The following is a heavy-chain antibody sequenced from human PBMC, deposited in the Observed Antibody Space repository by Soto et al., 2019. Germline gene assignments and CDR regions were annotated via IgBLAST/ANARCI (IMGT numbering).Heavy chain of an antibody. CDR1: GGSISSGGYF. V-gene: IGHV4-31*03. Sequence: QVQLQESGPGLVKPSQTLSLTCTVSGGSISSGGYFWNLIRQHPGKDLGWIGYIYCSGVTYCNPTPRSRVTISVDTSKKQFPLRLSSVTAANTAVYYCARETSIWGQGTLVTVS. CDR3: ARETSI. J-gene: IGHJ4*02. CDR2: IYCSGVT.